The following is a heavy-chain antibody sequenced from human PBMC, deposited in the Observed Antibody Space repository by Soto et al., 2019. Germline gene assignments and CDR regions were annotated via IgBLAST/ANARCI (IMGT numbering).Heavy chain of an antibody. CDR1: GFTFSNYV. Sequence: EVHLLDSGGGLVQPGGSLRLSCAASGFTFSNYVMSWVRQAPGKGLEWVSSISGSGDNTYYADSVKGRFTISRDNSKNTLFLQINSLRAEDSAVYYCSELPLVVAFGCDYWGEGPLVTFSS. CDR2: ISGSGDNT. V-gene: IGHV3-23*01. J-gene: IGHJ4*02. CDR3: SELPLVVAFGCDY. D-gene: IGHD2-21*01.